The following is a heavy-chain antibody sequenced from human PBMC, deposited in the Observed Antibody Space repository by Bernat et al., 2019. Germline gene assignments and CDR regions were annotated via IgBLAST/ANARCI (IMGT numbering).Heavy chain of an antibody. CDR3: AGEGGGETSFGFDF. CDR2: INAGYGNT. D-gene: IGHD1-26*01. Sequence: QVQLVQSGAEVKKPGASVKVSCKASGYIFTTYAIYWVRQAPGQRLEYVGWINAGYGNTKYSQKFQGKATITRNTTASTAYMEIRTPTSEDTAVYYCAGEGGGETSFGFDFWGQGTMVTVSS. CDR1: GYIFTTYA. V-gene: IGHV1-3*01. J-gene: IGHJ3*01.